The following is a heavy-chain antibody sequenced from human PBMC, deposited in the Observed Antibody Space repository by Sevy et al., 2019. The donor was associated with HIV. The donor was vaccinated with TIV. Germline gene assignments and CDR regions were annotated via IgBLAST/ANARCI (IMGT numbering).Heavy chain of an antibody. J-gene: IGHJ6*02. V-gene: IGHV6-1*01. CDR2: TYYRSKWYS. D-gene: IGHD1-7*01. CDR3: ARGDELNSYYYGMDV. Sequence: SQTLSLTFAISGDSVSTSSATWNWFRQSPSRGLEWLGRTYYRSKWYSDYEVSVKGRVTINPDKTKNQFSLHLESVTTEDTAVYFCARGDELNSYYYGMDVWGQGTTVTVSS. CDR1: GDSVSTSSAT.